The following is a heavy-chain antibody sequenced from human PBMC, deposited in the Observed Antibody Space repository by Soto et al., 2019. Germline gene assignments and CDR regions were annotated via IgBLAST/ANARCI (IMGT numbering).Heavy chain of an antibody. CDR3: ARCIQGDYYYGMDV. Sequence: QAQLVQSGAEVKKPGASVKVSCKASGYTFYSHSISWVRQAPGQGLEWMGRINGDYGNTQYAQKFRGTVTMTTDTXXTTVYMELTNLRSDDTAVYYCARCIQGDYYYGMDVWGQGTTVTVSS. CDR1: GYTFYSHS. D-gene: IGHD5-18*01. J-gene: IGHJ6*02. V-gene: IGHV1-18*01. CDR2: INGDYGNT.